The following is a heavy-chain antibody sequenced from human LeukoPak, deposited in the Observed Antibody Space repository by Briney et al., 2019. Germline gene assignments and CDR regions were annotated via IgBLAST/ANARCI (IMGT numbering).Heavy chain of an antibody. Sequence: SETLSLTCTLSGGSMSSYYWSWIRQPPGKGLEWIGYIYYSGSTKYNPSLKSRVTISVDTSKNQFSLKLSSVTAADTAVYYCARVNRRITMVRGVPSYYFDYWGQGTLVTVSS. V-gene: IGHV4-59*01. CDR3: ARVNRRITMVRGVPSYYFDY. J-gene: IGHJ4*02. CDR1: GGSMSSYY. D-gene: IGHD3-10*01. CDR2: IYYSGST.